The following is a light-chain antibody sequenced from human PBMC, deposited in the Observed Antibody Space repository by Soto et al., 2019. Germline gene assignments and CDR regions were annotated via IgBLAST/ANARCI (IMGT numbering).Light chain of an antibody. Sequence: EFVLTQSPATLSLSPGEKAALSFRASQSVRTSLAWYQHKPGQAPRLVIYDASLRANGVPARFSGSGSGTDFTLTISRLEPEDFAVYYCQQYGSSGTFGQGTKVDIK. V-gene: IGKV3-20*01. J-gene: IGKJ1*01. CDR2: DAS. CDR3: QQYGSSGT. CDR1: QSVRTS.